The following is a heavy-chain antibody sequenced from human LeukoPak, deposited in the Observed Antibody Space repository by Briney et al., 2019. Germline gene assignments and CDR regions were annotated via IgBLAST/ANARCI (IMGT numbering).Heavy chain of an antibody. CDR3: ARMNYYDSSGYYYTWGYYYYYMDV. D-gene: IGHD3-22*01. Sequence: SETLSVTCTVSGGSISSSSYYWGWIRQPPGKGLEWIGSIYYGGSTYYNPSLKSRVTISVDTSKNQFSLKLSSVTAADTAVYYCARMNYYDSSGYYYTWGYYYYYMDVWGKGTTVTVSS. J-gene: IGHJ6*03. CDR1: GGSISSSSYY. V-gene: IGHV4-39*07. CDR2: IYYGGST.